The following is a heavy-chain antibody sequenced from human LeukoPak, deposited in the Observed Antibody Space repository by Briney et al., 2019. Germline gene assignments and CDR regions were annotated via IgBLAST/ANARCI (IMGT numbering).Heavy chain of an antibody. CDR3: ARFGSYYYGSGSHSYAFDI. D-gene: IGHD3-10*01. Sequence: GGSLRLSCAASGFTVSGNYMSWVRQAPGKGLEWVSVIYSGGSIDYADSVKGRFTISRDNSKNTLHLQVNSLRAEDTAVYYCARFGSYYYGSGSHSYAFDIWGQGTMVTVSS. CDR2: IYSGGSI. J-gene: IGHJ3*02. CDR1: GFTVSGNY. V-gene: IGHV3-66*01.